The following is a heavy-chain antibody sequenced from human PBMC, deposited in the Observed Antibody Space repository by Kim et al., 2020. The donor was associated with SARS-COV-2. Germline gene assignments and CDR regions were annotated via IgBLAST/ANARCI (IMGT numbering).Heavy chain of an antibody. J-gene: IGHJ5*02. D-gene: IGHD3-3*01. CDR1: GFTFSSYA. Sequence: GGSLRLSCAASGFTFSSYAMHWVRQAPGKGLEWVAVISYDGSNKYYADSVKGRFTISRDNSKNTLYLQMNSLRAEDTAVYYCARAFGVVPLGRFDPWGQGTLVTVSS. CDR2: ISYDGSNK. V-gene: IGHV3-30*04. CDR3: ARAFGVVPLGRFDP.